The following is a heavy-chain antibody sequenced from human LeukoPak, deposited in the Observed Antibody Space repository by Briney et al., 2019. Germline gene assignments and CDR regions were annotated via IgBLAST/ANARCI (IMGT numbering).Heavy chain of an antibody. CDR1: GYTFTSYG. CDR2: IGAYNGNT. D-gene: IGHD2-21*02. J-gene: IGHJ4*02. Sequence: GASVKVSCKASGYTFTSYGISWVRQAPGQGLEWMGWIGAYNGNTNYAQKLQGRVTMTTDTSTSTAYMELRSLRSDDTAVYYCARDTGSAIWSYYFDYWGQGTLVTVSS. V-gene: IGHV1-18*04. CDR3: ARDTGSAIWSYYFDY.